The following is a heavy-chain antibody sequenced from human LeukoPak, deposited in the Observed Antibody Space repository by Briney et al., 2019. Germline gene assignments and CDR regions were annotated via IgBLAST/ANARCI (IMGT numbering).Heavy chain of an antibody. CDR1: GFTFSNYG. V-gene: IGHV3-23*01. Sequence: GGSLRLSCAASGFTFSNYGMSWVRQAPGKGLEWVSAISGSGGSTYYADSVKGRFTISRDNSKNTLYLHMNSLRAEDTAVYYCAKAGTGCGGDCYSDYWGQGTLLTVSS. CDR3: AKAGTGCGGDCYSDY. J-gene: IGHJ4*02. CDR2: ISGSGGST. D-gene: IGHD2-21*02.